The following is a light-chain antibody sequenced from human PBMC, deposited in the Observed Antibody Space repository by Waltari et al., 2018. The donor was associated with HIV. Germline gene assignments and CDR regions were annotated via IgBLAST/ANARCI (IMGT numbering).Light chain of an antibody. V-gene: IGLV10-54*04. CDR1: SNNVGNQG. CDR3: SAWDSDLTAWM. CDR2: RNN. J-gene: IGLJ3*02. Sequence: QTGLTQPPSVSRALRQTATLTCTGNSNNVGNQGEAWLQQHQGHPPKLLSYRNNNRPSGISERFSASRSGNTASLTISGLQPEDEAVYYCSAWDSDLTAWMFGGGTKLTVL.